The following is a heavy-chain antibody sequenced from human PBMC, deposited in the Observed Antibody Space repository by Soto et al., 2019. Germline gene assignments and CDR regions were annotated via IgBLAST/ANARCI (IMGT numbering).Heavy chain of an antibody. Sequence: GGSLRLSCTASGFTFGDYAMSWFRQAPGKGLEWVGFIRSKAYGGTTEYAASVKGRFTISRDDSKSIAYLQMNSLKTEDTAVYYCTRDHIYDFWSGYYIPFDYWGQGTLVTVSS. CDR1: GFTFGDYA. V-gene: IGHV3-49*03. J-gene: IGHJ4*02. CDR2: IRSKAYGGTT. D-gene: IGHD3-3*01. CDR3: TRDHIYDFWSGYYIPFDY.